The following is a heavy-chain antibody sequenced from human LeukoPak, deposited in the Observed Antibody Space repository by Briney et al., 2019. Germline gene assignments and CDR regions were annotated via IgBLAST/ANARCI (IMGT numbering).Heavy chain of an antibody. Sequence: PSETLSLTCTVSGGSISSYYWSWIRQPAGKGLEWIGRIYTSGSTNYNPSLKSRVTMSVDTSKNQFSLKLSSVTAADTAVYYCARTRGYCSGGSCYSVNWFDPWGQGTLVTVSS. V-gene: IGHV4-4*07. CDR3: ARTRGYCSGGSCYSVNWFDP. CDR1: GGSISSYY. J-gene: IGHJ5*02. CDR2: IYTSGST. D-gene: IGHD2-15*01.